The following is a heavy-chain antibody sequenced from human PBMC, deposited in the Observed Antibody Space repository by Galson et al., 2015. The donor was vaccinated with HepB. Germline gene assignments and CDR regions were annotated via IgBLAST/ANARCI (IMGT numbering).Heavy chain of an antibody. Sequence: SLRLSCAASGFTFSDYYMSWIRQAPGKGLEWVSYISSSSSYTNYADSVKGRFTISRDNAKNSLYLQMNSLRAEDTAVYYCVGGNYYYYGMDVWGQGTTVTVSS. D-gene: IGHD1-26*01. CDR2: ISSSSSYT. CDR1: GFTFSDYY. V-gene: IGHV3-11*03. J-gene: IGHJ6*02. CDR3: VGGNYYYYGMDV.